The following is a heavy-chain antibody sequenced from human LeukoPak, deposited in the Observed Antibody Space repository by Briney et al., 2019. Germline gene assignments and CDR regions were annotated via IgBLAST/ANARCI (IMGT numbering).Heavy chain of an antibody. V-gene: IGHV4-59*01. CDR2: MYDSENI. CDR1: GGSIGGDY. J-gene: IGHJ4*02. D-gene: IGHD5-12*01. CDR3: ARSDVLYSAYED. Sequence: PSETLSLTCTVSGGSIGGDYWNWIRQPPGKGLEWIGHMYDSENINYNPSLKSLVTISLDTSKNQFSLKLTSVTAADTGIYYCARSDVLYSAYEDWGQGTLVTVSP.